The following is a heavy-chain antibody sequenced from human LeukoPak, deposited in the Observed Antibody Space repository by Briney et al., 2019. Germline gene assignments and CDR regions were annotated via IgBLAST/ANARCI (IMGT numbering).Heavy chain of an antibody. V-gene: IGHV3-74*01. J-gene: IGHJ4*02. D-gene: IGHD3-22*01. CDR2: INSDGSST. CDR1: GFTFSSYW. Sequence: QPGGSLRLSCAASGFTFSSYWMHWVRQAPGKGLVWVSRINSDGSSTSYADSVKGRFTISRDNAKNTLYLQMNSLRAEDTAVYYCAREGLHYYDSSGYYWPHFDYWGQGTLVTVSS. CDR3: AREGLHYYDSSGYYWPHFDY.